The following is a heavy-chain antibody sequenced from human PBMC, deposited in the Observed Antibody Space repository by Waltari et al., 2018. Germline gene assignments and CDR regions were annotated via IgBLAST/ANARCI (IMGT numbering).Heavy chain of an antibody. CDR1: GFTCTSSW. V-gene: IGHV3-74*01. CDR2: INSDGSNT. J-gene: IGHJ5*02. Sequence: EVQLVESGGNLVQPGGSLRSSWARSGFTCTSSWRPRVRQAPGKGLVWVSRINSDGSNTRYADSVKGRFTISRDNAKNTLYLEMNSLRAEDTAVYFCAGGPQSGASSAWYGWFDPWGQGTLVTVSS. D-gene: IGHD6-13*01. CDR3: AGGPQSGASSAWYGWFDP.